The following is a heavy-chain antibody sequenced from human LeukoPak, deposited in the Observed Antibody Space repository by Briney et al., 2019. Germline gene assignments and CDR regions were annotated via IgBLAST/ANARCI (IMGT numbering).Heavy chain of an antibody. V-gene: IGHV5-51*01. D-gene: IGHD1-20*01. CDR2: IYPGVSDT. CDR1: GYSSTSYW. CDR3: ARRRRGSLTASDY. Sequence: PGESLKISCKGSGYSSTSYWSGWVRQIPGKDLEWIGIIYPGVSDTRYSPSFQGQVTISADKSISTAYLQWSSLKASDTAMYYCARRRRGSLTASDYWGQGTLVTVSS. J-gene: IGHJ4*02.